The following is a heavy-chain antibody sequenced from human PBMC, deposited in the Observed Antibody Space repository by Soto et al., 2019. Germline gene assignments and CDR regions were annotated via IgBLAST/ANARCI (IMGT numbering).Heavy chain of an antibody. Sequence: QVQLQESGPGMVKPSQTLSLTCTGSGGSISSGDYYWSCIRQPPGTGLEWIGSIYCSGSIYYNPSNKGRVTISVATSKNQFALKMSSVTAADTDVYYCARGAKDMVLRVYYIHPCVWFHPWGQGTLVTVSS. CDR3: ARGAKDMVLRVYYIHPCVWFHP. D-gene: IGHD2-8*01. V-gene: IGHV4-30-4*01. CDR2: IYCSGSI. J-gene: IGHJ5*02. CDR1: GGSISSGDYY.